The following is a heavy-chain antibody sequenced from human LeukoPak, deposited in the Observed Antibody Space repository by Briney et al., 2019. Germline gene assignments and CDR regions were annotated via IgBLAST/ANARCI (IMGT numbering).Heavy chain of an antibody. J-gene: IGHJ4*02. Sequence: PGRSLRLSCAASRFTFSSYGMHWVRQAPGKGLEWVAGISYDGSRKTYADSLKGRFTISRDKSENTLYLQMNSLGAEDTAVYYCAKEAGLAVAGPSETFDYWGQGTLVTVSS. CDR3: AKEAGLAVAGPSETFDY. D-gene: IGHD6-19*01. CDR2: ISYDGSRK. V-gene: IGHV3-30*18. CDR1: RFTFSSYG.